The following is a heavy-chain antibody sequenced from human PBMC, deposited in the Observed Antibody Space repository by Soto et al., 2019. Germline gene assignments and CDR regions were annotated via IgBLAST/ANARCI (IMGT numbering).Heavy chain of an antibody. CDR2: ILPIYSTRNYA. CDR3: ARGVVVVTTYYFDQ. V-gene: IGHV1-69*06. J-gene: IGHJ4*02. D-gene: IGHD2-2*01. CDR1: GGTFNKYA. Sequence: QVQLVQSGAEVRKPGSSVKVSCKASGGTFNKYAISWVRQAPGQGPEWMGGILPIYSTRNYANYAHKFQGRVTITVDTSTSTAYMELSGLKSDDTAIYYCARGVVVVTTYYFDQWGQGTLVTVSS.